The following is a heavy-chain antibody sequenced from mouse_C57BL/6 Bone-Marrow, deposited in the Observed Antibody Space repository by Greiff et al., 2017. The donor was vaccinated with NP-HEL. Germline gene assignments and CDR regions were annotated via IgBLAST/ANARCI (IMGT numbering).Heavy chain of an antibody. D-gene: IGHD2-4*01. J-gene: IGHJ1*03. CDR2: GQGLEWIG. CDR1: YTFSRRVH. CDR3: SEDSAVYYCACWDYDRYWYFDV. Sequence: VKVIESGPELARPWASVKISCQAFYTFSRRVHFAIRDTNYWMQWVKQRPGQGLEWIGAIYPGNGDTSYNQTFKGKATLTADKSSSTAYMQLSSLTSEDSAVYYCACWDYDRYWYFDVWGTGTTVTVSS. V-gene: IGHV1-87*01.